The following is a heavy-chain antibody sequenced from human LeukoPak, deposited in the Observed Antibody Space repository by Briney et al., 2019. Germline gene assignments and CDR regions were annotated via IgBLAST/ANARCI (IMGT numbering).Heavy chain of an antibody. D-gene: IGHD3-22*01. CDR3: AKSDLYYYDSSGIFDY. CDR2: ISGSGGST. V-gene: IGHV3-23*01. J-gene: IGHJ4*02. CDR1: TFTFSSYW. Sequence: GGSLRLSCAASTFTFSSYWMSWVRQAPGKGLEWVSAISGSGGSTYYADSVKGRFTISRDNSKNTLYLQMNSLRAEDTAVYYCAKSDLYYYDSSGIFDYWGQGTLVTVSS.